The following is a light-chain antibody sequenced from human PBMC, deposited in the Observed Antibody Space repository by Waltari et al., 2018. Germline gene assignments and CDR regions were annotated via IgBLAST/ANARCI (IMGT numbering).Light chain of an antibody. CDR2: GVD. CDR1: SRDVGGYNY. Sequence: QSALTQPPSASGSPGQSVTISCTGSSRDVGGYNYVSWYQQHPGKAPTLMIYGVDKRPPGVPDRVSGSKSGNTASLAVSGLQAEDEADYFCASYASTRKVCGGGTKLTVL. J-gene: IGLJ3*02. V-gene: IGLV2-8*01. CDR3: ASYASTRKV.